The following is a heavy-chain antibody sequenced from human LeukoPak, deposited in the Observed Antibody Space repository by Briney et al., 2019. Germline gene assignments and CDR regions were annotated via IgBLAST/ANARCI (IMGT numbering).Heavy chain of an antibody. D-gene: IGHD3-9*01. J-gene: IGHJ4*02. CDR1: GGSISSYY. V-gene: IGHV4-4*09. Sequence: PSETLSLTCTVSGGSISSYYWSWIRQPPGKGLEWIGYIYTSGSTNYNPSLKSRVTISVDTSKNQFSLKLSSVTAADTAVYYCARGGRFRYIGASYYFDYWGQGTLVTVSS. CDR2: IYTSGST. CDR3: ARGGRFRYIGASYYFDY.